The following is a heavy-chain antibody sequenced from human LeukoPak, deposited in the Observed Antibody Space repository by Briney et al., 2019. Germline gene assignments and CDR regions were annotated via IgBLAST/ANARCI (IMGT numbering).Heavy chain of an antibody. J-gene: IGHJ4*02. V-gene: IGHV1-46*01. D-gene: IGHD5-18*01. Sequence: ALVKVSCKASGYTFITYYMHWVRQAPGQGLEWMGIIDPSGGRTTYAQKFQGRVTMTRDTSTSTVYMELSSLRPEDTAVYYCASLLFVDTSVGYWGQGTLVTVSS. CDR3: ASLLFVDTSVGY. CDR2: IDPSGGRT. CDR1: GYTFITYY.